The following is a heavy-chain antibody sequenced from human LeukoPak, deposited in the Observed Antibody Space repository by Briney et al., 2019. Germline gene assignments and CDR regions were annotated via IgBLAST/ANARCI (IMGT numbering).Heavy chain of an antibody. Sequence: ASVKVSCKASGYTFTSYDINWVRQATGQGLEWMGWMNPNSGNTGYAQKFQGRVTMTRNTSISTAYMELSSLRSEDTAVYYCARGSRVYYYDTFDYWGQGTLVTVSP. J-gene: IGHJ4*02. D-gene: IGHD3-22*01. V-gene: IGHV1-8*01. CDR2: MNPNSGNT. CDR3: ARGSRVYYYDTFDY. CDR1: GYTFTSYD.